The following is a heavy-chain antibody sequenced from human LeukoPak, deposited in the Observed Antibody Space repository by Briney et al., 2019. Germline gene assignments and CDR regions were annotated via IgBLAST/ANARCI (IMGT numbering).Heavy chain of an antibody. CDR3: TRVVGYCSGGSCYSAAFDI. CDR2: IRSKAYGGTT. J-gene: IGHJ3*02. V-gene: IGHV3-49*04. Sequence: PGGSLRLSCTASGFTFGDYAMSWVRQAPGKGLEGVGFIRSKAYGGTTEYAASVKGRFTISRDDSKSIAYLQMNSLKTEDTAVYYCTRVVGYCSGGSCYSAAFDIWGQGTMVTVSS. D-gene: IGHD2-15*01. CDR1: GFTFGDYA.